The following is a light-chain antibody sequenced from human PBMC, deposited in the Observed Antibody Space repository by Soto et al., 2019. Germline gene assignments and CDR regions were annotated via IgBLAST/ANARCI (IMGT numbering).Light chain of an antibody. CDR2: AAS. CDR3: QQSDTTPWT. Sequence: DIQMTQSPSSLSASVGDRVTITCRASQSITSYLNWYQQKPGKAPQLLIYAASSLQSGVPSRFSGSGSGTDFTLTIGSLQPEDFATYFCQQSDTTPWTFGQGTKVEVK. CDR1: QSITSY. J-gene: IGKJ1*01. V-gene: IGKV1-39*01.